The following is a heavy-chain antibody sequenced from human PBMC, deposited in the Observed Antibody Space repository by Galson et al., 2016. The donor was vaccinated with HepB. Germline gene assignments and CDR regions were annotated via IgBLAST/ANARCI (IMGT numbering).Heavy chain of an antibody. CDR2: MSGSGGST. D-gene: IGHD3-16*01. CDR1: GFTFNKNA. J-gene: IGHJ4*02. CDR3: AKHLGIRLPRYFFDS. V-gene: IGHV3-23*01. Sequence: SLRLSCAASGFTFNKNAMNWVRQAPGKGLEWVSGMSGSGGSTYFADSVKGRFTISRDNSKNTLYLQMTSLRAEDTAVYYCAKHLGIRLPRYFFDSWGQGTLVTVSS.